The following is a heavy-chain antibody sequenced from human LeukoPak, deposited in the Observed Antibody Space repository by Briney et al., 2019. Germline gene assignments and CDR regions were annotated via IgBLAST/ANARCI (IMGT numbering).Heavy chain of an antibody. V-gene: IGHV3-7*01. CDR2: INQNGREK. D-gene: IGHD3-16*01. CDR1: GLTFSTYW. Sequence: GGSLRLSCEVSGLTFSTYWMTWVRQAPGKELEWVASINQNGREKYYVDSVKGRFTISRDNAKDSLYLQMNSLRDEDTAVYYCARSLGDDWGQGTLVTVSS. J-gene: IGHJ4*02. CDR3: ARSLGDD.